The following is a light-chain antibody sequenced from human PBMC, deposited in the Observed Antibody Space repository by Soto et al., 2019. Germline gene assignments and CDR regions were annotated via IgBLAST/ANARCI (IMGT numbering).Light chain of an antibody. CDR2: DVS. V-gene: IGLV2-11*01. J-gene: IGLJ2*01. CDR1: SSDVGGYNY. CDR3: CSYAGSYTLVV. Sequence: QSVLTQPRSVSGSPRQSVTISCTGTSSDVGGYNYVSWYQQHPGKAPKLMIYDVSKRPSGVPDRFSGSKSGNTASLTISGLQAKDEADYYCCSYAGSYTLVVFGGGTKVTVL.